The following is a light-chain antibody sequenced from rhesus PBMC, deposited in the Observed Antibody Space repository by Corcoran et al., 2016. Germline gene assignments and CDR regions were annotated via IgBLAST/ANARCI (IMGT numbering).Light chain of an antibody. Sequence: DIQMTQSPSSLSASVGDTVTITCRASQGISSYLALYQQKPGNDPKLLIYKASTFQSGVPSRLRGSGSGTDFTLTISSRQPEDFATYYCQQQNSYPLTFGGGTKVEIK. V-gene: IGKV1-25*01. CDR2: KAS. CDR3: QQQNSYPLT. J-gene: IGKJ4*01. CDR1: QGISSY.